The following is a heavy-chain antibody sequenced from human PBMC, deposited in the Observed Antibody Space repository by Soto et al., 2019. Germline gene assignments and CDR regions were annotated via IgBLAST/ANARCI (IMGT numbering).Heavy chain of an antibody. D-gene: IGHD1-26*01. Sequence: SESRSPTCAVYNGSFSGYYWNWIRQPPGKGLEWIGEISQSGSHDNNVSLKSRVTISVDKSKNQSSLKLTSGTAADTAVYYCSRGHCGSYFDYWGQGNLVTVSS. CDR2: ISQSGSH. CDR3: SRGHCGSYFDY. V-gene: IGHV4-34*01. J-gene: IGHJ4*02. CDR1: NGSFSGYY.